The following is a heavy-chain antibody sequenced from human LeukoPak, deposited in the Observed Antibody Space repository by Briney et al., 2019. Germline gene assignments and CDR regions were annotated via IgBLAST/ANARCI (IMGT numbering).Heavy chain of an antibody. Sequence: GGSLRLSCAASGFTFSSYSMNWVRQAPGKGLEWVSSISSSSSYIYYADSVKGRFTISRDNAKNSLYLQMNSLRAEDTAVYYCARDAPPGGPLRLLEWIPAYYFDSWGQGTLVTVSS. CDR1: GFTFSSYS. CDR2: ISSSSSYI. J-gene: IGHJ4*02. CDR3: ARDAPPGGPLRLLEWIPAYYFDS. V-gene: IGHV3-21*01. D-gene: IGHD3-3*01.